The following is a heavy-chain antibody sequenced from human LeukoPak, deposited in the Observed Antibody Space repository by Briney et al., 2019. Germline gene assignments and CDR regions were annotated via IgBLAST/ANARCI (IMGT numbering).Heavy chain of an antibody. D-gene: IGHD6-13*01. CDR1: GFDISDYG. CDR2: LHYDGITE. J-gene: IGHJ4*02. V-gene: IGHV3-30*02. Sequence: PGGSLRLSCVASGFDISDYGMHWVRQAPGKGLEWVGFLHYDGITEYLVDSVKGRFIISKDNSKTTLYLQMHSLRIEDTAVYYCAKDDAAAAPDDYWGQGTLVTVSS. CDR3: AKDDAAAAPDDY.